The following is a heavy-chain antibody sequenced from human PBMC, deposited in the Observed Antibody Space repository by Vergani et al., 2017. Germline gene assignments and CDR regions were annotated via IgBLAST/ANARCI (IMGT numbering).Heavy chain of an antibody. V-gene: IGHV4-4*03. CDR3: ATIGYRRWGYYFDY. CDR1: GDYISSNNC. Sequence: QVQLQESGPGLVKHPGTLSLTCAVSGDYISSNNCWTWVRQPPGKGLEWIGEICHTEDTKYSPSLKSRVTVSVDESRNLFSLRLNSVTAADTAVYYCATIGYRRWGYYFDYWGQGSLVTDSS. CDR2: ICHTEDT. D-gene: IGHD2-2*02. J-gene: IGHJ4*02.